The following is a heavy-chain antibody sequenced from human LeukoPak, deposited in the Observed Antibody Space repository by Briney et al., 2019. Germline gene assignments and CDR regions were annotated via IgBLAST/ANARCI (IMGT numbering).Heavy chain of an antibody. CDR2: IYHTGNT. J-gene: IGHJ6*03. CDR1: GYSISSGYY. Sequence: SETLSLTCAVSGYSISSGYYRGWSRQPPGRGLEWIANIYHTGNTYYNPSLNSRVTMSVDTSKNHFSLRLSSVTAADTAVYYCDRAGGSSSPYYYYYMDVRGKGTTVTVSS. CDR3: DRAGGSSSPYYYYYMDV. V-gene: IGHV4-38-2*01. D-gene: IGHD6-6*01.